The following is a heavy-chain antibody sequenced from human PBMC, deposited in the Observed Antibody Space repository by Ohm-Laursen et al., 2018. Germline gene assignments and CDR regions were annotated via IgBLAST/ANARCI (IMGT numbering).Heavy chain of an antibody. J-gene: IGHJ3*02. CDR1: GFTVGDNY. D-gene: IGHD6-19*01. CDR3: AKYSSGRWNAFDI. V-gene: IGHV3-9*01. Sequence: SLRLSCAASGFTVGDNYMSWVRQAPGKGLEWVSGISWNSGSIGYADSVKGRFTISRDNAKNSLYLQMNSLRAEDTALYYCAKYSSGRWNAFDIWGQGTMVTVSS. CDR2: ISWNSGSI.